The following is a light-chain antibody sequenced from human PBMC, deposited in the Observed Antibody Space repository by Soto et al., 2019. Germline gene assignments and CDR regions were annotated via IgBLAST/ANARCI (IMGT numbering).Light chain of an antibody. CDR3: QQYGSAPRLT. J-gene: IGKJ4*01. CDR1: QSLSNSY. Sequence: EIVLTQSPGTLSLSPGESATLSCRASQSLSNSYLAWYQQKPGQAPRLLIYGASNRATGIPDRFSGSGSGTDFILTISRLEPEDFAIYYCQQYGSAPRLTFGGGTKVDIK. V-gene: IGKV3-20*01. CDR2: GAS.